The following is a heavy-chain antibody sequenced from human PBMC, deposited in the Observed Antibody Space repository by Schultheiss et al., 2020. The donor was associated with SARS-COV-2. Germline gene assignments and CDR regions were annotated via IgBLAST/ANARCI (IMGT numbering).Heavy chain of an antibody. CDR3: AKGAVAGDDAFDL. Sequence: GGSLRLSCAASGFTVSSNYMSWVRQAPGKGLEWVSVIYSGGSTYYADSVKGRFTISRDNSKNTLYLQMNSLRAEDTAVYYCAKGAVAGDDAFDLWGQGTLVTVSS. CDR1: GFTVSSNY. J-gene: IGHJ3*01. V-gene: IGHV3-53*01. CDR2: IYSGGST. D-gene: IGHD6-19*01.